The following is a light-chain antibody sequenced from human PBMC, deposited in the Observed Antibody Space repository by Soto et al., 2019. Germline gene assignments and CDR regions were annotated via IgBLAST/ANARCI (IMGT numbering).Light chain of an antibody. V-gene: IGLV1-51*01. CDR2: DNN. J-gene: IGLJ2*01. CDR1: SSNIGNNF. Sequence: QSVLTQPPSVSAAPGQTVTISCSGSSSNIGNNFVSWYQHLPGTAPKLLIHDNNKRPSGIPDRFSGTKSGTSATLGITGLQTGDEAHYYCATWDSSLIAGVFGGGTKLTVL. CDR3: ATWDSSLIAGV.